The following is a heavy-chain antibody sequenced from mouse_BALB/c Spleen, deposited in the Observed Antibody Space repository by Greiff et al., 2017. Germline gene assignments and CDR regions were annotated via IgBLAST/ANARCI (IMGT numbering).Heavy chain of an antibody. CDR2: ISSGSSTI. J-gene: IGHJ4*01. V-gene: IGHV5-17*02. CDR1: GFTFSSFG. Sequence: VQLKESGGGLVQPGGSRKLSCAASGFTFSSFGMHWVRQAPEKGLEWVAYISSGSSTIYYADTVKGRFTISRDNPKNTLFLQMTSLRSEDTAMYYCARGGYYGSTFYAMDYWGQGTSVTVSS. CDR3: ARGGYYGSTFYAMDY. D-gene: IGHD1-1*01.